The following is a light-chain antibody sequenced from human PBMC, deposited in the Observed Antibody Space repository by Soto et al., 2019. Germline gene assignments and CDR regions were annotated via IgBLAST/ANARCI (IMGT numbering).Light chain of an antibody. J-gene: IGKJ1*01. CDR2: GAS. CDR1: QSVSSK. Sequence: EIVMTQSPATLSVSPGERATISCRASQSVSSKLAWYQQKPGQAPRVLIHGASTRATGIPARFSGSGSGTEFTLTIRSLQSEDFAVYYCQHYNDWPPTWTFGQGTRVEIK. CDR3: QHYNDWPPTWT. V-gene: IGKV3-15*01.